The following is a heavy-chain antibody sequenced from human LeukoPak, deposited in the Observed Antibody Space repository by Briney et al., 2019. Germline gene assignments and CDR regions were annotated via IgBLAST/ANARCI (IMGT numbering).Heavy chain of an antibody. J-gene: IGHJ5*02. CDR3: AKDGGDWALGS. V-gene: IGHV3-30*02. Sequence: GGSLRLSCAASGFTFSTYDMHWVRQAPGKGLEWVAFIRRDGADIYYADSVKGRFTISRDNSKNTLYLQMNSLRRDDTAVYYCAKDGGDWALGSWGQGTLVTVSA. D-gene: IGHD2-21*02. CDR1: GFTFSTYD. CDR2: IRRDGADI.